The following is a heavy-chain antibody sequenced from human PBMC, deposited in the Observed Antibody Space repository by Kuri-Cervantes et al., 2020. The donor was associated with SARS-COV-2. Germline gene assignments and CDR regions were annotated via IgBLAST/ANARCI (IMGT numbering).Heavy chain of an antibody. J-gene: IGHJ3*02. D-gene: IGHD6-13*01. V-gene: IGHV3-21*01. Sequence: GESLKISCAASGFTFSSYGIHWVRQAPGKGLEWVSSISSSTSYIYYEDSVKGRFTISRDNAKNSLYLQMNSLRAEDTAIYYCARDRSSNWFSTRVAFDIWGQGTMVTVSS. CDR2: ISSSTSYI. CDR1: GFTFSSYG. CDR3: ARDRSSNWFSTRVAFDI.